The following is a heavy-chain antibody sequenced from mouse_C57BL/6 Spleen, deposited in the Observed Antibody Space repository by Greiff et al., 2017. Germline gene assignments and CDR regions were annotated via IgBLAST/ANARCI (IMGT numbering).Heavy chain of an antibody. J-gene: IGHJ2*01. Sequence: EVKLVESGGDLVKPGGSLKLSCAASGFTFSSYGMSWVRQTPDKRLEWVATISSGGSYTYYPDSVKGRFTISRDNAKNTLYLQMSSLKSEDTAMYYCARHGGSSGDFDYWGQGTTLTVSS. CDR3: ARHGGSSGDFDY. V-gene: IGHV5-6*02. D-gene: IGHD3-2*02. CDR1: GFTFSSYG. CDR2: ISSGGSYT.